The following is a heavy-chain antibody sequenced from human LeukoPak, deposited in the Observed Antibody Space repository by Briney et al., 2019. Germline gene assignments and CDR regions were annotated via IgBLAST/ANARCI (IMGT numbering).Heavy chain of an antibody. D-gene: IGHD6-25*01. Sequence: SDTLSLTCTVSGGSINISDYYWGWIRQPPGKGLERIGFMHYSGSTYYSPSLKSRVTISVDTSKNQFSLKVSSVTAADTAVYYCARRGTIDSGRPWNWGQGTLVTVSS. CDR3: ARRGTIDSGRPWN. CDR2: MHYSGST. V-gene: IGHV4-39*01. J-gene: IGHJ4*02. CDR1: GGSINISDYY.